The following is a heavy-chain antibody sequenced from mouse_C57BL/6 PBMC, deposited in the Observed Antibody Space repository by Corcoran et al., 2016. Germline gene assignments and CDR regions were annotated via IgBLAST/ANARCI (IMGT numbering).Heavy chain of an antibody. D-gene: IGHD1-1*01. CDR1: GYTFTDYY. CDR2: INPNNGGT. Sequence: EVQLQQSGPELVKPGASVKISCKASGYTFTDYYMNWVKQSHGKSLEWIGDINPNNGGTSYNQKFKGKATLTVDKSSSTAYMGLRSLTSEDSAVYYCPRGYYGSSFSYWGQGTLVTVSA. V-gene: IGHV1-26*01. J-gene: IGHJ3*01. CDR3: PRGYYGSSFSY.